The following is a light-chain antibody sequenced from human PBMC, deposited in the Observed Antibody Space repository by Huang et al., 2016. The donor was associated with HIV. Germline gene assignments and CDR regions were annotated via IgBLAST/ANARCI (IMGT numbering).Light chain of an antibody. CDR2: DAS. CDR1: QRVSSY. Sequence: EIVLTQSPATLSLSPGERATLPCRASQRVSSYLAWYQKKPGQAPRLLIYDASNRATGIPARFSGSGSGTDFTLTISSLEPEDFAVYYCQQRTNWPPTITFGGGTKVQIK. V-gene: IGKV3-11*01. J-gene: IGKJ4*01. CDR3: QQRTNWPPTIT.